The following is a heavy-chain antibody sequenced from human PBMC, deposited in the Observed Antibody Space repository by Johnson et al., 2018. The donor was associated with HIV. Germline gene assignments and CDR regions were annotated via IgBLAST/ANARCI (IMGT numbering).Heavy chain of an antibody. CDR2: IYTGGST. D-gene: IGHD6-13*01. Sequence: VQLVESGGGLIQPGESLRLSCAASGFTVNNNYMNWVRQTPGKGLEWVSVIYTGGSTYYADSVKGRFTISRDNSKNTLFLQMNSLRAEDTAVYYCARGHSPDASDSWGQGTIVTVSS. CDR1: GFTVNNNY. J-gene: IGHJ3*02. CDR3: ARGHSPDASDS. V-gene: IGHV3-53*01.